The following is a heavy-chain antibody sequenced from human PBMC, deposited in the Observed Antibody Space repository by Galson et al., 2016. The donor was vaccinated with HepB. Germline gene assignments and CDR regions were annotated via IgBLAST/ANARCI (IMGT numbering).Heavy chain of an antibody. CDR1: GYSFTSYW. Sequence: QSGAEVKKPGESLKISCKGSGYSFTSYWIGWVRQMPGKGLEWMGIIYPGDSDTRYSPSFQGQVTISADKSITTAYLQWSSLKAPDTAMHYCARRHHSGSEGQYFDYWGQGTLVTVSS. V-gene: IGHV5-51*01. CDR3: ARRHHSGSEGQYFDY. D-gene: IGHD1-26*01. CDR2: IYPGDSDT. J-gene: IGHJ4*02.